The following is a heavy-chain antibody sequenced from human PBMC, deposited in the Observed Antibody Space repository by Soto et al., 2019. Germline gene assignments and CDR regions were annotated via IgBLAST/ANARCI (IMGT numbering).Heavy chain of an antibody. CDR2: VIPLFRKT. CDR1: GDMFRNSA. V-gene: IGHV1-69*13. J-gene: IGHJ6*02. Sequence: SVKVSCKASGDMFRNSAFSWVRQAPGQGLAWMGVVIPLFRKTDVAQKFQGRVNFTADESTSSLYMEVSSLTSEDTAVYYCARARLSNGDPNIYFFYGLDVWGQGTTVTV. CDR3: ARARLSNGDPNIYFFYGLDV. D-gene: IGHD3-10*01.